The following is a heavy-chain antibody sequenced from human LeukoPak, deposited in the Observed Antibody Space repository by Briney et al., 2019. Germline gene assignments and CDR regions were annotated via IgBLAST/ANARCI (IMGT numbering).Heavy chain of an antibody. CDR3: VRGYSFGPYGMDA. V-gene: IGHV3-64D*09. J-gene: IGHJ6*02. Sequence: PGGSLRLSCSASGFPFSSYAMHWVRQAPGEGLEYVSAISDSGGSTYYADSVKGRFTISRDNSKNTLYLQMSSLRAEDTAVYFCVRGYSFGPYGMDAWGQGTTVTVSS. D-gene: IGHD2-15*01. CDR1: GFPFSSYA. CDR2: ISDSGGST.